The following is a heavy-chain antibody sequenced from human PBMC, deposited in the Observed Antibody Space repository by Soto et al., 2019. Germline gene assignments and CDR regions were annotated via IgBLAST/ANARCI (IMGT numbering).Heavy chain of an antibody. V-gene: IGHV3-30-3*01. D-gene: IGHD3-22*01. CDR2: ISSDGNNK. CDR1: GFTFSSYA. J-gene: IGHJ2*01. Sequence: VQLVESGGGLVQPGGSLRLSCAASGFTFSSYAMHWVRQAPGKGLEWAAVISSDGNNKHYADSVKGRFTISRDNSRNKLYLRMNSLGAEDTAVYYCARDQGPNDSGYWYFDLWGRGTLVSVSS. CDR3: ARDQGPNDSGYWYFDL.